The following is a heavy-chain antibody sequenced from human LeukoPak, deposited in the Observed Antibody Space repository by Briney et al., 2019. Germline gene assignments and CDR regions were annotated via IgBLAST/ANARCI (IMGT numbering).Heavy chain of an antibody. CDR2: ITASGGNT. CDR1: GFTFSSYA. J-gene: IGHJ4*02. CDR3: AKGNGYSYGRYYFDY. Sequence: GRSLRLSCAASGFTFSSYAMGWVRQAPGKGLEWVSAITASGGNTYYADSVKGRFTISRDNSKNTPYLQVNSLRAEATAEYYCAKGNGYSYGRYYFDYWGQGTLVTVSS. V-gene: IGHV3-23*01. D-gene: IGHD5-18*01.